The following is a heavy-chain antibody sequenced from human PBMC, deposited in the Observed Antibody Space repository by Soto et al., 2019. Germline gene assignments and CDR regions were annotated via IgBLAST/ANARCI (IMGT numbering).Heavy chain of an antibody. CDR1: GFTFSSYW. J-gene: IGHJ4*02. CDR2: IKGDGIST. Sequence: EVQLVESGGGLVQSGGSLRLSCAASGFTFSSYWMHWVRQAPGKGLVWVSRIKGDGISTNYADSVKGRFTISRDNANYTVFLQMNGLSADDTAVYYCARGAMGNYYNDYWGQGTLVTVSS. D-gene: IGHD3-10*01. CDR3: ARGAMGNYYNDY. V-gene: IGHV3-74*01.